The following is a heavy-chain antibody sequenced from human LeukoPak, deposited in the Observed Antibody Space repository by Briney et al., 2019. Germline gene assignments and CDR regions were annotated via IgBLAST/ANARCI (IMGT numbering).Heavy chain of an antibody. CDR3: ASPAMAFIDQGRYNYYYYMDV. J-gene: IGHJ6*03. Sequence: NPSETLFLTCTVSGYSISSGYYWGWIRQPPGKGLEWIGSIYHSGSTYYNPSLKSRVTISVDTSKNQFSLKLSSVTAADTAVYYCASPAMAFIDQGRYNYYYYMDVWGKGTTVTVSS. D-gene: IGHD5-18*01. V-gene: IGHV4-38-2*02. CDR2: IYHSGST. CDR1: GYSISSGYY.